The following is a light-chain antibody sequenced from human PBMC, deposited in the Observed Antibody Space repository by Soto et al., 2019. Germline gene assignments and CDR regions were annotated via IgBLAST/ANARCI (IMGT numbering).Light chain of an antibody. J-gene: IGKJ4*01. CDR3: QQYDNLPLT. V-gene: IGKV1-33*01. CDR2: DAS. CDR1: QDISNH. Sequence: DIQMTQSPSSLSASVGDRVTITCQASQDISNHLNWYQQKQGKAPKLLIYDASNFEAGVPSRFRGSGSGTDFTFTISSLQPEDIATYYCQQYDNLPLTFGGGTKVDIK.